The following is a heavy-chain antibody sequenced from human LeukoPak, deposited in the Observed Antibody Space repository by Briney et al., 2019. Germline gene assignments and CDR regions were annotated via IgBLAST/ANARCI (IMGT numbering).Heavy chain of an antibody. CDR2: IYTSGST. CDR3: ARTQYVWGSYRYDAFDI. J-gene: IGHJ3*02. CDR1: GGSISSYY. V-gene: IGHV4-4*07. Sequence: SETLSLTCTVSGGSISSYYWSWIRQPAGKGLEWIGRIYTSGSTNYNPSLKSRVTISVDTSKNQFSLKLSSVTAADTAVYYCARTQYVWGSYRYDAFDIWGQGTMVTVSS. D-gene: IGHD3-16*02.